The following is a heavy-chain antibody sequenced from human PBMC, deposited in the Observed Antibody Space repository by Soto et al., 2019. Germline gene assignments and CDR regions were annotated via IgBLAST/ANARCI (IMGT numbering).Heavy chain of an antibody. D-gene: IGHD3-22*01. CDR2: MYYSGST. CDR1: GGSISSGGYY. V-gene: IGHV4-31*03. CDR3: ARGGVDYYYSSGYYFSTYYFAY. J-gene: IGHJ4*02. Sequence: SETLSLTCSVSGGSISSGGYYWSWIRQHPGKGLEWIGYMYYSGSTYYNPSLKSRVTISVDTSKNQFSLKLSSVTAADTAVYYCARGGVDYYYSSGYYFSTYYFAYWGQGTLVTVSS.